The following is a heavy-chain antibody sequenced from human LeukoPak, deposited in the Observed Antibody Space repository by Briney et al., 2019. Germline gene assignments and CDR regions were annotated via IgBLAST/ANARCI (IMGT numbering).Heavy chain of an antibody. CDR2: INPNSGGT. V-gene: IGHV1-2*02. CDR1: GYTFTSYD. CDR3: ARDRRGRSSGDGS. Sequence: ASVKVSCKASGYTFTSYDINWVRQAPGQGLEWMGWINPNSGGTNYAQKFQGRVTMTRDTSISTAYMELSRLRSDDTAVYYCARDRRGRSSGDGSWGQGTLVTVSS. D-gene: IGHD5-24*01. J-gene: IGHJ5*02.